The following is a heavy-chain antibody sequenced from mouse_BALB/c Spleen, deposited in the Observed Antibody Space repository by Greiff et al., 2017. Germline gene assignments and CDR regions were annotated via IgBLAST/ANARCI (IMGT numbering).Heavy chain of an antibody. Sequence: QVQLKESGPGLVAPSQSLSITCTVSGFSLTSYGVHWVRQPPGKGLEWLGVIWAGGSTNYNSALMSRLSISKDNSKSQVFLKMNSLQTDDTAMYYCARFYYDYHYYAMDYWGQGTSVTVSS. D-gene: IGHD2-4*01. CDR2: IWAGGST. CDR1: GFSLTSYG. CDR3: ARFYYDYHYYAMDY. V-gene: IGHV2-9*02. J-gene: IGHJ4*01.